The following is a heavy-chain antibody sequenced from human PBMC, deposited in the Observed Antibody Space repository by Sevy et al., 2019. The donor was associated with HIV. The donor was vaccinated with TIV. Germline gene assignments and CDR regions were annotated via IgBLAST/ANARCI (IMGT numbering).Heavy chain of an antibody. J-gene: IGHJ6*02. Sequence: SETLSLTCSVSGDSFSNEYWSWIRQPPGKGLEWIGYFYYSRSTNYNPSLKSRVTISVDTSKKRISLKLRSVTAADTAVYYCARNSPYYYYAVDVWGQGTTVTVSS. V-gene: IGHV4-59*01. CDR3: ARNSPYYYYAVDV. D-gene: IGHD2-21*01. CDR2: FYYSRST. CDR1: GDSFSNEY.